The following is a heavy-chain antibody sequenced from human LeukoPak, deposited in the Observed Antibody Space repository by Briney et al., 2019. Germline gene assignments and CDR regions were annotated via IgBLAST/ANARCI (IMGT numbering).Heavy chain of an antibody. Sequence: PGRSLRLSCAASGFTFNTFGMNWVRQAPGKGLEWVANINQDGSEKYYVDSVKGRFSISRDNAKNSLYLQMNSLRAEDTAVYYCARSNREFASGSGDYWGQGTLVTVSS. V-gene: IGHV3-7*05. CDR1: GFTFNTFG. D-gene: IGHD3-10*01. CDR2: INQDGSEK. J-gene: IGHJ4*02. CDR3: ARSNREFASGSGDY.